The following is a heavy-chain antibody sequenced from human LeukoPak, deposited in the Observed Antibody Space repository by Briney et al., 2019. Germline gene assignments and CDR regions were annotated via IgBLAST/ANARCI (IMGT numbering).Heavy chain of an antibody. V-gene: IGHV1-69*05. Sequence: SVKVSCKASGGTFSSYAISWVRQAPGQGLEWMGGIIPIFGTANYAQKFQSRVTITTDESTSTAYMELSSLRSEDTAVYYCARDRARVGYFDYWGQGTLVTVSS. CDR1: GGTFSSYA. D-gene: IGHD3-16*01. CDR3: ARDRARVGYFDY. J-gene: IGHJ4*02. CDR2: IIPIFGTA.